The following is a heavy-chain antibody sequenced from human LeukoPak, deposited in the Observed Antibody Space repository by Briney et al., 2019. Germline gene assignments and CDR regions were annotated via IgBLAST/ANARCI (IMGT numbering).Heavy chain of an antibody. V-gene: IGHV4-59*08. Sequence: SETLSLTCTVSGGSISSYYWSWIRQPPGKGLEWIGYIYYSGSTNYNPSLKSRVTISVDTSKNQFSLKLSSVTAADTAVYYCASHVPRGYSYGFRPAYYYYGMDVWGQGTTVTVSS. CDR2: IYYSGST. D-gene: IGHD5-18*01. CDR1: GGSISSYY. CDR3: ASHVPRGYSYGFRPAYYYYGMDV. J-gene: IGHJ6*02.